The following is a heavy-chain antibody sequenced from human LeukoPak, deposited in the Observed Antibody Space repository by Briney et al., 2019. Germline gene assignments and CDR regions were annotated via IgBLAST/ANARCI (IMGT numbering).Heavy chain of an antibody. J-gene: IGHJ6*03. CDR1: SGSISTSNYY. D-gene: IGHD1-1*01. CDR2: IFYSGST. CDR3: ARGGNKKLERRIALRVYMDV. Sequence: SETLSLTCTVSSGSISTSNYYWGWVRQPPGKALEWIGNIFYSGSTYYSPSLKSRVTISVDTSKNQFSLKLSSVTAADTAVYYCARGGNKKLERRIALRVYMDVWGKGTTVTISS. V-gene: IGHV4-39*07.